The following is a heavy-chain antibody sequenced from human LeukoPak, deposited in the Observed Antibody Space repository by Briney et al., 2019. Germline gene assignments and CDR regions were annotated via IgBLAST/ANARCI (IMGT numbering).Heavy chain of an antibody. CDR3: ARDPLYDYVWGSYRYFDY. CDR2: ISSSSSYI. V-gene: IGHV3-21*01. D-gene: IGHD3-16*02. Sequence: PGGSLRLSCAASGFTFSSYEMNWVRQAPGKGLEWVSSISSSSSYIYYADSVKGRFTISRDNAKNSLYLQMNSLRAEDTAVYYCARDPLYDYVWGSYRYFDYWGQGTLVTVSS. J-gene: IGHJ4*02. CDR1: GFTFSSYE.